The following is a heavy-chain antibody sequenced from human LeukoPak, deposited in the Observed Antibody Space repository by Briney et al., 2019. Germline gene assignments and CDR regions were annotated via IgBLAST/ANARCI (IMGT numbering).Heavy chain of an antibody. D-gene: IGHD3-3*01. CDR3: ARGDDFWSGTLRFDP. Sequence: TGGSLRLSCAASGFTFSSYSMNWVRQAPGKGLEWGSSISSSSSYIYYADSVKGRFTISRDNAKNSLYLQMNSLRAEDTAVYYCARGDDFWSGTLRFDPWGQGTLVTVSS. CDR1: GFTFSSYS. J-gene: IGHJ5*02. V-gene: IGHV3-21*01. CDR2: ISSSSSYI.